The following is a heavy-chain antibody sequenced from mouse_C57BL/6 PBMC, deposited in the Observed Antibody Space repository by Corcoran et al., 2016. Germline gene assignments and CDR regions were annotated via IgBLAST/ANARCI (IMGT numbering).Heavy chain of an antibody. Sequence: EVQLQQSGPELVKPGASVKISCKASGYTFTDYYMNWVKQSHGKSLEWIGDINPNNGGTSYNQKFKGKATLTVDKSSSTAYMELRSLTSEDSAVYYCARSDYGNSYYFDYWGQGTTLTVSS. CDR3: ARSDYGNSYYFDY. V-gene: IGHV1-26*01. J-gene: IGHJ2*01. CDR2: INPNNGGT. CDR1: GYTFTDYY. D-gene: IGHD2-1*01.